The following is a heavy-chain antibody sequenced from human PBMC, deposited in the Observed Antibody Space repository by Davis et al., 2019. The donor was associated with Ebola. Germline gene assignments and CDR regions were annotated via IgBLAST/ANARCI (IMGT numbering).Heavy chain of an antibody. V-gene: IGHV6-1*01. J-gene: IGHJ4*02. CDR1: GDSVSSNSAA. D-gene: IGHD4-11*01. Sequence: TLSLTCAISGDSVSSNSAAWNWIRQSPSRGLEWLGRTYYRSKWYNDYAVSVKSRITINPDTSKNQFSLQLNSVTPEDTAVYYCARRMTTPRREYFDHWGQGTLVTVSS. CDR3: ARRMTTPRREYFDH. CDR2: TYYRSKWYN.